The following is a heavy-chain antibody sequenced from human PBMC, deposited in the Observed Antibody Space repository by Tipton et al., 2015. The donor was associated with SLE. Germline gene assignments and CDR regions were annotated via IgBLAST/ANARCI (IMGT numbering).Heavy chain of an antibody. Sequence: GLVKPSETLSLTCTVSGGSVSSGSHYWSWIRQPPGKGLEWIGYIYYSGSTYYNPSLKSRVTISVDTSKNQFSLKLSSVTAADTAVYYCARGIAARRVPYFDYWGQGTLVTVSS. CDR1: GGSVSSGSHY. D-gene: IGHD6-6*01. CDR2: IYYSGST. V-gene: IGHV4-61*01. CDR3: ARGIAARRVPYFDY. J-gene: IGHJ4*02.